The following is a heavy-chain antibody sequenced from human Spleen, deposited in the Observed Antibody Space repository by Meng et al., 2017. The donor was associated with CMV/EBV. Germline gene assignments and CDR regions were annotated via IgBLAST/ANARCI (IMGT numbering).Heavy chain of an antibody. V-gene: IGHV3-21*01. J-gene: IGHJ4*02. Sequence: GESLKISCAASGFTFSSYTMNWVRQAPGKGLEWVSSITGSSNSVYYADSLKGRFIISRDNAKNSLSLQMNSLRAEDTAVYYCARDRFPYSSTWFDGYFDSWGQGALVTVSS. CDR3: ARDRFPYSSTWFDGYFDS. CDR1: GFTFSSYT. D-gene: IGHD6-13*01. CDR2: ITGSSNSV.